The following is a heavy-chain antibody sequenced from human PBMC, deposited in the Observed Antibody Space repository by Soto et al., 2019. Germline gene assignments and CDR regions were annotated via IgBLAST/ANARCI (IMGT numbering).Heavy chain of an antibody. CDR3: TRVGGSVNGMDV. CDR1: GFTFSSYW. D-gene: IGHD1-26*01. CDR2: IDNAGSSV. Sequence: EVQLVESGGGLVQRGGSLRLSCAASGFTFSSYWMHWVRQAPGKGLVWVSRIDNAGSSVRYADSVKGRFTISRDNAKNTLYLQMNSLRAEDTAVYYCTRVGGSVNGMDVWGQGTTVTVSS. J-gene: IGHJ6*02. V-gene: IGHV3-74*01.